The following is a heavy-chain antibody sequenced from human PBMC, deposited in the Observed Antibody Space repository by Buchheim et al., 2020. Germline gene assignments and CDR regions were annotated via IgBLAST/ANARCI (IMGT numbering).Heavy chain of an antibody. CDR3: AKEGVEGAARGAEYFQH. V-gene: IGHV3-30*18. CDR1: GFTFSSYG. J-gene: IGHJ1*01. Sequence: QVQLVESGGGVVQPGRSLRLSCAASGFTFSSYGMHWVRQAPGKGLEWVAVISYDGSNQYYADSVKGRFTISRDNSKNTLYLKMNSLRAEDTAVYYCAKEGVEGAARGAEYFQHWGQGTL. D-gene: IGHD6-6*01. CDR2: ISYDGSNQ.